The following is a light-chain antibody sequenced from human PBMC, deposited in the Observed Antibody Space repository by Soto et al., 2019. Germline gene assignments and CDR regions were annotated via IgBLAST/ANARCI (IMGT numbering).Light chain of an antibody. CDR3: QQYNNWPPYT. CDR2: GAS. V-gene: IGKV3-15*01. Sequence: EIVMTQSPATLPVSPGERATLSCRASQSVSSNLAWYQQKPGQAPRLLIYGASTRATGIPARFSGSRSGTELTLTINSLQSEDFAVYYCQQYNNWPPYTFGQGTKLEIK. CDR1: QSVSSN. J-gene: IGKJ2*01.